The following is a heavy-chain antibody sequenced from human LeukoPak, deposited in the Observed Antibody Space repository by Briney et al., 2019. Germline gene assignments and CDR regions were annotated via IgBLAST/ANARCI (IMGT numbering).Heavy chain of an antibody. J-gene: IGHJ3*02. V-gene: IGHV7-4-1*02. CDR1: GYTFTSYA. Sequence: ASVKVSCKASGYTFTSYAMNWVRQAPGQGLEWMGWINTNTGNPTYAQGFTGRFVFSLDTSVSTAYLQISSLKAEDTAVYYCARVTTVVTPGEDDAFDIWGQGTMVTVSS. D-gene: IGHD4-23*01. CDR2: INTNTGNP. CDR3: ARVTTVVTPGEDDAFDI.